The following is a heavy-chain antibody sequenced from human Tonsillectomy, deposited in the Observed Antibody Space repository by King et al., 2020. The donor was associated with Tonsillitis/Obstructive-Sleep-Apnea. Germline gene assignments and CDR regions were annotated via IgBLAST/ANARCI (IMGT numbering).Heavy chain of an antibody. CDR1: GFTVSSNY. V-gene: IGHV3-53*01. Sequence: VQLVESGGGLIQPGGSLRLSCAASGFTVSSNYMSWVRQAPGKGLEWVSLIYSGGSTYYADSVKGRFTISRDDSKNTLYLQMNSLRAEDTAVYYCARGYCSGGSCYPLSPYWFDHWGRGTLVTVSS. J-gene: IGHJ5*02. CDR2: IYSGGST. D-gene: IGHD2-15*01. CDR3: ARGYCSGGSCYPLSPYWFDH.